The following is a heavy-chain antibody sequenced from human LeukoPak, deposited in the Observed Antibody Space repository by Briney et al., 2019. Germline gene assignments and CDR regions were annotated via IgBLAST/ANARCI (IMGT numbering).Heavy chain of an antibody. CDR1: GGSFSGYY. J-gene: IGHJ4*02. Sequence: SETLSLTCAVYGGSFSGYYWSWIRQPPGKGLEWIGEINHSGSTNYNPSLKSRVTISVDTSKNQFPLKLSSVTAADTAVYYCARQIQYDYGGNSPRGDFDYWGQGTLVTVSS. CDR2: INHSGST. CDR3: ARQIQYDYGGNSPRGDFDY. D-gene: IGHD4-23*01. V-gene: IGHV4-34*01.